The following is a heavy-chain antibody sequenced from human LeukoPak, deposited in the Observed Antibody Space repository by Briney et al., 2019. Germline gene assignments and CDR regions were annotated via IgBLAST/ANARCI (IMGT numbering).Heavy chain of an antibody. V-gene: IGHV4-59*08. CDR3: ARRDMKWAFYVH. D-gene: IGHD3-3*02. J-gene: IGHJ4*02. CDR2: IYYSGRT. Sequence: KPSETLSLTCTVSGGPINNYYWSWIRQPPGKGLEWVAYIYYSGRTNYNPSLKSRVTTSVDTSKDQFSLRLTSVTAADTAVYYCARRDMKWAFYVHWGQGTVVTVSS. CDR1: GGPINNYY.